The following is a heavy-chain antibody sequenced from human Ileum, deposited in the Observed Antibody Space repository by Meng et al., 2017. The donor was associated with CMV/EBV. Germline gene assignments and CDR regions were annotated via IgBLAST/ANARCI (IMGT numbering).Heavy chain of an antibody. J-gene: IGHJ4*02. Sequence: LPTQQDGPRLVKPPQTLPLACATSGDSVARNSVTWNWTRQSPSRGLEWLGRTYYRSKWYNDYAVSVKSRITINPDTSKNQFSLQLNSMTPEDTAVYYCTRAYYYDSSGYYDYWGQGTLVTVSS. CDR2: TYYRSKWYN. CDR1: GDSVARNSVT. V-gene: IGHV6-1*01. D-gene: IGHD3-22*01. CDR3: TRAYYYDSSGYYDY.